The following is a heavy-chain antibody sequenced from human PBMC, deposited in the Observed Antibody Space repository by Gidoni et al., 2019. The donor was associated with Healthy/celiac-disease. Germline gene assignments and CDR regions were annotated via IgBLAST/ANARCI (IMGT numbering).Heavy chain of an antibody. D-gene: IGHD5-18*01. V-gene: IGHV3-23*01. CDR3: LVDTAMVDVYGMDV. J-gene: IGHJ6*02. CDR1: VFTFSSYA. Sequence: EVQLLESGGGLVQPGGSLRLSCAASVFTFSSYAMSWVRQAPGKGLEWVSAISGSGGSTYYADSVKGRFTISRDNSKNTLYLQMNSLRAEDTAVYYGLVDTAMVDVYGMDVWGQGTTVTVSS. CDR2: ISGSGGST.